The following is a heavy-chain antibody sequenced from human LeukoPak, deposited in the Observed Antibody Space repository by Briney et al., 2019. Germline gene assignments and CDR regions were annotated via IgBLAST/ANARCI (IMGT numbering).Heavy chain of an antibody. CDR1: GFTVSSNY. CDR3: AKMKGHPLPKYYMDV. CDR2: IYSGGST. V-gene: IGHV3-66*01. J-gene: IGHJ6*01. Sequence: GGSLRLSCAVSGFTVSSNYMSWVRQAPGKGLEWVSVIYSGGSTYYADSVKGRFTISRDNSKNTLYLQMNSLRAEDTAIYYCAKMKGHPLPKYYMDVWGQGTTVTVSS. D-gene: IGHD1-26*01.